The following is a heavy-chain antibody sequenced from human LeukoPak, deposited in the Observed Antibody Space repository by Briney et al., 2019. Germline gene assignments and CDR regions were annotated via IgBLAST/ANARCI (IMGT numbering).Heavy chain of an antibody. CDR1: GYNFRSYD. CDR2: MSPKRGDT. J-gene: IGHJ3*02. D-gene: IGHD2-21*01. CDR3: ARTNLADCGGECETDAFDI. Sequence: ASVKVSCKASGYNFRSYDINWVRHATGQGLEWMGWMSPKRGDTGYAQTFQGRITMTRDTSINTAYMELNSLTSEDTAVYYCARTNLADCGGECETDAFDIWGHGTMVTVSS. V-gene: IGHV1-8*01.